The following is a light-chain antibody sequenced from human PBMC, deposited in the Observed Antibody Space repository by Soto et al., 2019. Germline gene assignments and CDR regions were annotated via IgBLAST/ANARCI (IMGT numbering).Light chain of an antibody. J-gene: IGKJ1*01. Sequence: CRAIQSVSSSYLAWYQQKPGQAPRPLIYGASSRAIGIPDRFSGSGSGTDFTLTISRLEPEDFAVYYCQQYGSSPWTFGQGTKV. V-gene: IGKV3-20*01. CDR3: QQYGSSPWT. CDR2: GAS. CDR1: QSVSSSY.